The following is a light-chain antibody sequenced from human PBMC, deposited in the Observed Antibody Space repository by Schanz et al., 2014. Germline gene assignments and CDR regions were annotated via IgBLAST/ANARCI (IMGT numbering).Light chain of an antibody. V-gene: IGKV1-5*01. J-gene: IGKJ4*01. CDR3: QQYNSYSLT. CDR2: DAS. CDR1: QSINSW. Sequence: DIQMTQSPSSLSASVGDRVTITCRARQSINSWLAWYLQKPGKAPKLLIYDASTLESGVPSRFSGSGSGTEFTLTISSLQPDDFATFYCQQYNSYSLTFGGGTKVEIK.